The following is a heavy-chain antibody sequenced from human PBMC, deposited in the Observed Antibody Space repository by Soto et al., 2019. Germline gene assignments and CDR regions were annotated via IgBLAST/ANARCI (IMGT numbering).Heavy chain of an antibody. CDR1: GGTFSSYA. D-gene: IGHD3-9*01. V-gene: IGHV1-69*13. CDR3: ARAPYYDILTGPFDY. CDR2: IIPIFGTA. Sequence: SVKVSCKASGGTFSSYAISWVRQAPGQGLGWMGGIIPIFGTANYAQKFQGRVTITADESTSTAYMELSSLRSEDTAVYYCARAPYYDILTGPFDYWGQGTLVTVSS. J-gene: IGHJ4*02.